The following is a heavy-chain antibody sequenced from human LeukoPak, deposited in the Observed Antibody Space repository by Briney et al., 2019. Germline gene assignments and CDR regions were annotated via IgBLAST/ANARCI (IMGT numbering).Heavy chain of an antibody. CDR3: ARECSGGSCWDAFDI. V-gene: IGHV3-30-3*01. CDR1: GFTFSSYA. J-gene: IGHJ3*02. Sequence: GGSLRLSCAASGFTFSSYAMHWVRQAPGKGLEWVAVISYDGSNKYYADSVKGRFTISRDNSKNTLYLQMNSLRAEDTAVYYCARECSGGSCWDAFDIWGQGTMVTVSS. CDR2: ISYDGSNK. D-gene: IGHD2-15*01.